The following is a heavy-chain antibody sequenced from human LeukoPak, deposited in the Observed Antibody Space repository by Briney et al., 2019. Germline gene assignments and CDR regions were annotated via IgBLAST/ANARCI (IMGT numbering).Heavy chain of an antibody. CDR2: ISWNSGTI. V-gene: IGHV3-9*01. CDR1: GFTFDDYA. CDR3: AKSIAAAGTTAHDY. J-gene: IGHJ4*02. D-gene: IGHD6-13*01. Sequence: PGRSLRLSCAASGFTFDDYAMHWVRQAPGKGLEWVSGISWNSGTIGYADSVKGRFTISRDNAKNSLYLEMNSLRAEDTALYYCAKSIAAAGTTAHDYWGQGTLVTVSS.